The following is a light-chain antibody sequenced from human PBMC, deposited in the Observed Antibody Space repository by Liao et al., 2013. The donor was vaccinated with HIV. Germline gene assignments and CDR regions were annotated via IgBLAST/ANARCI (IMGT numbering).Light chain of an antibody. CDR2: KDS. J-gene: IGLJ2*01. V-gene: IGLV3-25*02. Sequence: SYELTQPPSVSVSPGQTARITCSGDALPKLYAYWYQQKPGQAPVLVIYKDSERPSGIPERFSGSSSGNTATLTISGTQAMDEADYYCQAWDSSTGVVFGGGTKLTVL. CDR3: QAWDSSTGVV. CDR1: ALPKLY.